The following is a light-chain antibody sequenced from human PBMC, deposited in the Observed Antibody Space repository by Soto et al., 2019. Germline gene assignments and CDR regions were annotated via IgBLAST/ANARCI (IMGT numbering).Light chain of an antibody. J-gene: IGKJ4*01. CDR1: QSFRSN. V-gene: IGKV3-15*01. CDR2: VAS. Sequence: EIVMTQSPATLSGSPGERATLSCRARQSFRSNLAWYQQKPGQTPKLLIYVASTRATGIPARFSGSGSETEVTLNICSLQSEDFAVYYCQPDNVWQLTFGGGTQVEFK. CDR3: QPDNVWQLT.